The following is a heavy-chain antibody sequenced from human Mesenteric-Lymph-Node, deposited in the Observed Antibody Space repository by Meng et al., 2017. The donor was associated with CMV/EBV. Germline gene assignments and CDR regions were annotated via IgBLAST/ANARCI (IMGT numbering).Heavy chain of an antibody. V-gene: IGHV4-39*07. J-gene: IGHJ4*02. CDR2: IYYSGST. CDR3: ARISRWLQAFDY. Sequence: SETLSLTCTVSGGSISSNNYYWGWIRQPPGKGLEWIGSIYYSGSTYYNPSLMTRVTISVDTSKNQFSLKLSSVTAADTAVYYCARISRWLQAFDYWDQGTLVTVSS. CDR1: GGSISSNNYY. D-gene: IGHD5-24*01.